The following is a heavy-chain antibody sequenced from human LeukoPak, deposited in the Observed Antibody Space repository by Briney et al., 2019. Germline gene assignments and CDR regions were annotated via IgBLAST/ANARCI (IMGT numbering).Heavy chain of an antibody. J-gene: IGHJ5*02. CDR2: INHSGST. CDR1: GGSFSGYY. Sequence: SETLSLTCAVYGGSFSGYYWSWIRQPPGKGLEWIGEINHSGSTNYNPSLKSRVTISVDTSKNQFSLKLSSVTAADTAVYYCARLNAGDYDTPTGWFDPWGQGTLVTVSS. V-gene: IGHV4-34*01. CDR3: ARLNAGDYDTPTGWFDP. D-gene: IGHD3-22*01.